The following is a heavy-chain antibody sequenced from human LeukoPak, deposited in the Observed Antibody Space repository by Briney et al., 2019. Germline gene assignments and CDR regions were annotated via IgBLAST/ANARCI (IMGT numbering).Heavy chain of an antibody. Sequence: PSETLSLTCTVSGGSISSYYWNWIRQPPGKGLEWIGYIYYSGSTNYNPSLKSRVTISVDTSKNQFSLKVSSVTAADTAVYYCARDQYGSGNFDYWGQGTLVTVSS. CDR3: ARDQYGSGNFDY. CDR1: GGSISSYY. D-gene: IGHD3-10*01. V-gene: IGHV4-59*01. CDR2: IYYSGST. J-gene: IGHJ4*02.